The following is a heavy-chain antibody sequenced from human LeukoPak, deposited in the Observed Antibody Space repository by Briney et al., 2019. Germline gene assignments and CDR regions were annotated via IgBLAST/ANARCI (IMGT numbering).Heavy chain of an antibody. D-gene: IGHD1-1*01. Sequence: GGSLRLSCAASGFTFSSYVMSWVRQAPGKGPEWVSGIRGSGGTTYYADSVKGRFTISRDNSKNTLYLQMNSLRAEDTAVYYCAKQYKSYSYYYYMDVRGKGTTVTVSS. CDR1: GFTFSSYV. J-gene: IGHJ6*03. V-gene: IGHV3-23*01. CDR2: IRGSGGTT. CDR3: AKQYKSYSYYYYMDV.